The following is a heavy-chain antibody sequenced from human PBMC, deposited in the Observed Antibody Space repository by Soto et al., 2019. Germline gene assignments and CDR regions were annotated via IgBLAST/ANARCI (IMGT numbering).Heavy chain of an antibody. CDR3: AKDPSWGQSDY. V-gene: IGHV3-74*01. CDR2: INPDGTTT. D-gene: IGHD3-16*01. Sequence: GGSLRLSCAASGFTFSSYSMNWVRQAPGMGLVWVATINPDGTTTQYADFVKGRFTVSRDNARTTLFLQMNGLRAEDTALYYCAKDPSWGQSDYWGRGTLVTVSS. CDR1: GFTFSSYS. J-gene: IGHJ4*02.